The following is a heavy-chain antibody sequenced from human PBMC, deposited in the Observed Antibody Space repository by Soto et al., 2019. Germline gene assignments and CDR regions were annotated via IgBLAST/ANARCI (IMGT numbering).Heavy chain of an antibody. CDR1: GFTFSSYS. CDR2: ISSSSSTI. D-gene: IGHD6-13*01. CDR3: ARDAWQLGLGYYYYYYMDV. Sequence: GGSLRLSCAASGFTFSSYSMNWVRQAPGKGLEWVSYISSSSSTIYYADSVKGRFTISRDNAKNSLYLQMNSLRAEDTAVYYCARDAWQLGLGYYYYYYMDVWGKGTTVTVSS. V-gene: IGHV3-48*01. J-gene: IGHJ6*03.